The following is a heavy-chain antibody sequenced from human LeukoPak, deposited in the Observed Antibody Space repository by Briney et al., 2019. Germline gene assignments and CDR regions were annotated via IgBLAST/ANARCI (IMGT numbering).Heavy chain of an antibody. D-gene: IGHD4-11*01. CDR1: GGSINSGGSY. Sequence: PSQTLSLTCTVSGGSINSGGSYWSWIRQHPGEGLEWIGCIYYSWSSYYNPSLKSRVTLSLDTSKNQFSLKLSSVTAADTAVYYCARDNGDYRSIYYYMDVWGKGTTVTVSS. CDR2: IYYSWSS. CDR3: ARDNGDYRSIYYYMDV. V-gene: IGHV4-31*03. J-gene: IGHJ6*03.